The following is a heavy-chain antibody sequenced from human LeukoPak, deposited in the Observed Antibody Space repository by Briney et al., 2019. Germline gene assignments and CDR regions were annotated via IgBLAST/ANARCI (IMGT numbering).Heavy chain of an antibody. J-gene: IGHJ4*02. CDR3: ATGGLSVGYFDY. CDR2: FDPEDGET. V-gene: IGHV1-24*01. CDR1: GYTLTELS. D-gene: IGHD3-16*02. Sequence: ASVKVSCKVSGYTLTELSMHWVRQAPGKGLEWMGGFDPEDGETIYAQKFQGRVTMTEDTSTDTAYMELSSLRSEDTAVYYCATGGLSVGYFDYWGQGTLVTVSS.